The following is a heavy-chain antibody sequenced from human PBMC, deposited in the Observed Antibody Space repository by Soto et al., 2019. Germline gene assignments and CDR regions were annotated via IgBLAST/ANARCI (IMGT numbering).Heavy chain of an antibody. CDR3: ASPSPNNGDYVFDY. J-gene: IGHJ4*02. CDR2: IIPILGIA. Sequence: GASVKVSCKASGGTFSSYTISWVRQAPGQGLEWMGRIIPILGIANYAQKFQGRVTITADKSTSTAYMELSSLRSEDTAVYYCASPSPNNGDYVFDYWGQGTLVTVSS. CDR1: GGTFSSYT. D-gene: IGHD4-17*01. V-gene: IGHV1-69*02.